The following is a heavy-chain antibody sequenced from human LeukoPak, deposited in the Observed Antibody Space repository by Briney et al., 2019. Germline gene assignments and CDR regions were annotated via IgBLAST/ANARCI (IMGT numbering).Heavy chain of an antibody. J-gene: IGHJ4*02. Sequence: GGSLRLSCAASGFTFSSYGMHWVRQAPGKGLEWVAVIWYDGSNKYYADSVKGRFTISRGNSKNTLYLQMNSLRAEDTAVYYCARVGAAMVTTYYFDYWGQGTLVTVSS. V-gene: IGHV3-33*01. CDR3: ARVGAAMVTTYYFDY. CDR2: IWYDGSNK. CDR1: GFTFSSYG. D-gene: IGHD5-18*01.